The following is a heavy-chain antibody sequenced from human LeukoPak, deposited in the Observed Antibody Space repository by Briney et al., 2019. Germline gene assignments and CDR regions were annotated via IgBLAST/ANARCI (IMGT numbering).Heavy chain of an antibody. V-gene: IGHV4-38-2*01. CDR1: GYSISSGYY. CDR3: ARVFYGDYVVDY. D-gene: IGHD4-17*01. CDR2: IYHSEST. Sequence: SETLSLTCAASGYSISSGYYWGWIRQPPGKGLEWIGSIYHSESTYYNPSLKSRVTISVDTSKNQFSLKLSSVTAADTAVCYCARVFYGDYVVDYWGQGTLVTVSS. J-gene: IGHJ4*02.